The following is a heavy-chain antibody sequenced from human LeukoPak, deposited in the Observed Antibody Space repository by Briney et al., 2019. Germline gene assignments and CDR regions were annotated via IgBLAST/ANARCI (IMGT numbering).Heavy chain of an antibody. D-gene: IGHD4-17*01. J-gene: IGHJ4*02. V-gene: IGHV3-7*01. CDR2: IKQDGSEK. Sequence: GGSLRLSGAASGFTFSSYWMSWVRQAPGKGLEWVANIKQDGSEKYYVDSVKGRFTISRDNAKNSLYLQMNSLRAEDTAVYYCASHYGALYYFDYWGQGTLVTVSS. CDR1: GFTFSSYW. CDR3: ASHYGALYYFDY.